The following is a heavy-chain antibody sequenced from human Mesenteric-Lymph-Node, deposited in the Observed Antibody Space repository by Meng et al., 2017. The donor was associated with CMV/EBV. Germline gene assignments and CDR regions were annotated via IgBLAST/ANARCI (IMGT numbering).Heavy chain of an antibody. CDR2: ISSTSAYI. V-gene: IGHV3-21*04. Sequence: GGSLRLSCAASGYTFSSSSMNWVRQAPGKGLEWVSSISSTSAYIFYAGSVKGRFTISRDNAKNSLYLQMNSLRAEDTAWFHCARRLQQSQDIDYWGQGALVTVSS. CDR3: ARRLQQSQDIDY. J-gene: IGHJ4*02. CDR1: GYTFSSSS. D-gene: IGHD4-11*01.